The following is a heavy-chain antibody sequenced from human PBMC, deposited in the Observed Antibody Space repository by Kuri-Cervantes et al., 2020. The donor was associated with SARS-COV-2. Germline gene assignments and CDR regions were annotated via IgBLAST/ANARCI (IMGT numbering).Heavy chain of an antibody. CDR2: MSINWGDT. CDR3: VKDRTSRLVRGGAFDL. CDR1: GFTFSRYA. Sequence: GGSLRLSCSASGFTFSRYAMHWVRQAPGKGLEYVSAMSINWGDTYYADSVKGRCNIFRDNSKNTLYLQLNSLRAGDTAVYYCVKDRTSRLVRGGAFDLWGQGTLVTVSS. J-gene: IGHJ4*02. D-gene: IGHD1-26*01. V-gene: IGHV3-64D*08.